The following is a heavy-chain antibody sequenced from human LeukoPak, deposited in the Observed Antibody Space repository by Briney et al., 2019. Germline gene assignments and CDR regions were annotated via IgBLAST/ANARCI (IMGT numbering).Heavy chain of an antibody. D-gene: IGHD4-17*01. CDR2: IKQDGNEK. V-gene: IGHV3-7*01. CDR3: AKNYGDFDY. CDR1: RFTFTSYW. Sequence: GGSLRLSCAASRFTFTSYWMSWVRQAPGKGLEWVANIKQDGNEKYYVDSVKGRFTISRDNAKNSLYLQMNSLRAEDTAVYYCAKNYGDFDYWGQGTLVTVSS. J-gene: IGHJ4*02.